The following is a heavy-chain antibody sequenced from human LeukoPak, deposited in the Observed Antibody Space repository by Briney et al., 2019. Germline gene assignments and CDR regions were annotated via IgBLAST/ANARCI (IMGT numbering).Heavy chain of an antibody. CDR1: GFTFSNAW. Sequence: GGSLRLSCAASGFTFSNAWMSWVRQAPGKGLEWVGRIKGKTDGGTTDYAAPVKGRFTISRDDSKNTLYLQMNSLKTEDTAVYYCTTDPQYYDFWSGYYNVYYYYYMDVWGKGTTVTVSS. V-gene: IGHV3-15*01. D-gene: IGHD3-3*01. J-gene: IGHJ6*03. CDR2: IKGKTDGGTT. CDR3: TTDPQYYDFWSGYYNVYYYYYMDV.